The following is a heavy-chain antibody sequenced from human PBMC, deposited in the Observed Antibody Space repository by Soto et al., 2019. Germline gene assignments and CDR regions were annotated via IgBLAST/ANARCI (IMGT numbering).Heavy chain of an antibody. D-gene: IGHD3-16*01. J-gene: IGHJ4*02. V-gene: IGHV1-3*01. CDR1: GYTFTSYA. CDR3: ARSLGGGRWDY. CDR2: INAGNGNT. Sequence: ASVKVSCTASGYTFTSYAMHWVRQAPGQRLEWMGWINAGNGNTKYSQKFQGRVTITRDTSASTAYMELNSLRDEDTAVYFCARSLGGGRWDYWGPGTLVTVSS.